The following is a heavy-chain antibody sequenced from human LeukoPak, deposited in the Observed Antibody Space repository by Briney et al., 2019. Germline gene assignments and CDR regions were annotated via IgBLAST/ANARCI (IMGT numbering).Heavy chain of an antibody. CDR2: IKQDGSEK. CDR1: GFTFSSYW. Sequence: GGSLRLSCAASGFTFSSYWMSWVRQAPGKGLEWVANIKQDGSEKYYVDSVKGRFTISRDNAKDSLYLQMNSLRAEDTAVYYCARRRDGYNSGGVKDIWGQGTMVTVSS. CDR3: ARRRDGYNSGGVKDI. J-gene: IGHJ3*02. V-gene: IGHV3-7*01. D-gene: IGHD5-24*01.